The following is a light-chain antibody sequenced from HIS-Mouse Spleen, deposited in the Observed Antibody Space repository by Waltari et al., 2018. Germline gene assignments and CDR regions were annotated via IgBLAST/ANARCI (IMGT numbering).Light chain of an antibody. V-gene: IGKV3-20*01. CDR1: QSVSSSY. CDR2: DAS. CDR3: QQYGSAPRT. J-gene: IGKJ2*01. Sequence: EIVLTQSPGTLSLSPGERATLSCRASQSVSSSYLAWYLQKPGQAPMLLIYDASSRATGSPDRCSGSGYGTDLTLTISRLEPEDFAVYCCQQYGSAPRTFGQGTKLEIK.